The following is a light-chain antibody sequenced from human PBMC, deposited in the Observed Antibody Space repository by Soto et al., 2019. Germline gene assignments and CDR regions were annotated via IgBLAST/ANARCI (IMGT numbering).Light chain of an antibody. CDR2: GAS. V-gene: IGKV3-20*01. CDR3: QQYGRPPKT. Sequence: EIVLTQSPGTLSLSPGERATLSCRASQSGSNNYLAWYQQKPGQAPRLLIYGASNRATGIPDRFSGSGSGTDFTLTISRLEPEDFAVYFCQQYGRPPKTFGQGTKVDIK. CDR1: QSGSNNY. J-gene: IGKJ1*01.